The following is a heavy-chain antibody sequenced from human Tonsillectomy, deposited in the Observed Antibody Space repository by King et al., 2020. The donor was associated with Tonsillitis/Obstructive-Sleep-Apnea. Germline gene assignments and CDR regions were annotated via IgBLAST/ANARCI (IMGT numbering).Heavy chain of an antibody. Sequence: QLVQSGGGVVQPGGSLRLSCAASGFSFEDYAMHWVRQAPGKGLEWVSIISGVGGSTNYADSVKGRFTISRDNSKNSLYLQMNSLRTEDTSFYYCAKDSVEAPYFWGQGTLVSVSS. CDR3: AKDSVEAPYF. CDR1: GFSFEDYA. V-gene: IGHV3-43*02. J-gene: IGHJ4*02. CDR2: ISGVGGST.